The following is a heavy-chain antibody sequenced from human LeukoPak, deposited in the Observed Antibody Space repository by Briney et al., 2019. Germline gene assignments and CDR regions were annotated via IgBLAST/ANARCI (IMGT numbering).Heavy chain of an antibody. D-gene: IGHD3-16*01. CDR2: IYYSGST. V-gene: IGHV4-61*01. CDR1: GGSIRSGTHY. CDR3: ARLNYDYVWGRYFDY. J-gene: IGHJ4*02. Sequence: PSQTLSLTCTVSGGSIRSGTHYWSWIRQPPGKGLEWIGYIYYSGSTNYNPSLKSRVTISVDTSKNQFSLELSSVTAADTAVYYCARLNYDYVWGRYFDYWGQGILVTVSS.